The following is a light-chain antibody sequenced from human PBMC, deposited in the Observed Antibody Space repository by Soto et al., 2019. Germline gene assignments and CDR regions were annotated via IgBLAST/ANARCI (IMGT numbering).Light chain of an antibody. CDR2: DTS. J-gene: IGKJ4*01. Sequence: IQMTQSPSTLSSSLGDSVTITWRASQSVSDWLAWYQQKPGNPPKLLIYDTSRLESAVPSRFSGSGSGTEFTLTISSLQPEDFATYYCLQHKSYPLTVGGGTRWIS. CDR1: QSVSDW. V-gene: IGKV1-5*01. CDR3: LQHKSYPLT.